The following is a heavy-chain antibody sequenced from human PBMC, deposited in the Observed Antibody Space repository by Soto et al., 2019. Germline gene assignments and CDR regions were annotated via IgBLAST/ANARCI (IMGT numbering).Heavy chain of an antibody. D-gene: IGHD2-8*01. V-gene: IGHV4-39*01. CDR1: GDSISSSGFS. Sequence: SETLSLTCTVSGDSISSSGFSCGWIRQPPGKGLEWIGSLHYSGSTHYNPSLRSRGTISVDTSKNQFSLKLSSVTAADTAVYYCARHPILVEVMVYATHYFDYWARGTLDPVSS. CDR3: ARHPILVEVMVYATHYFDY. J-gene: IGHJ4*02. CDR2: LHYSGST.